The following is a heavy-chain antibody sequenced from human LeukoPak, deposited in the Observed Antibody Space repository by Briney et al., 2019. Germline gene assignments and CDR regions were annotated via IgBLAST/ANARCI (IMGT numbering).Heavy chain of an antibody. Sequence: GRSLRLSCAASGFTFSSYGMHWVRQAPGKGLEWVADISYDGSNKYYADSVKGRFTISRDNSKNTLYLQMDSLRAEDTAVYYCAKDLGDDLYAFDIWGQGTMVTVSS. D-gene: IGHD3-16*01. CDR1: GFTFSSYG. J-gene: IGHJ3*02. CDR2: ISYDGSNK. V-gene: IGHV3-30*18. CDR3: AKDLGDDLYAFDI.